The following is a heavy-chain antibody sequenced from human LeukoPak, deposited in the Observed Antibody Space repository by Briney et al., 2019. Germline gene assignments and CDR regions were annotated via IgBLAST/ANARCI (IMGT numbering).Heavy chain of an antibody. V-gene: IGHV4-59*04. CDR2: IYYSGST. D-gene: IGHD6-19*01. Sequence: PSETLSLTCTVSGGSISTYYWSWIRQPPGKGLEWIGYIYYSGSTYYNPSLKSRVTISVDTSKNQFSLKLSSVTAADTAVYYCASQTNGIAVASPAFGYWGQGTLVTVSS. CDR3: ASQTNGIAVASPAFGY. CDR1: GGSISTYY. J-gene: IGHJ4*02.